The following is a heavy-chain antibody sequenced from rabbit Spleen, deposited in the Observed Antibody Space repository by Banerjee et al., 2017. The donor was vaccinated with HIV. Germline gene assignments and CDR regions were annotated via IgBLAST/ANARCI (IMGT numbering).Heavy chain of an antibody. Sequence: QSLEESGGGLVQPEGSLTLTCTASGFSFTSTYDMCWVRQAPGKGLEWIACIDVGSSGFTYSASWAQGRFTISKTSSTTVTLQMTSLTAADTATYFCARDTSSSFSSYGMDLWGQGTLVTVS. CDR1: GFSFTSTYD. CDR3: ARDTSSSFSSYGMDL. V-gene: IGHV1S40*01. J-gene: IGHJ6*01. D-gene: IGHD1-1*01. CDR2: IDVGSSGFT.